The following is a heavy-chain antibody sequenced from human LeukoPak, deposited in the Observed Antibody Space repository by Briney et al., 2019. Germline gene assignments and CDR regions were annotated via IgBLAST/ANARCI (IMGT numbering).Heavy chain of an antibody. V-gene: IGHV4-39*07. CDR3: ARDRPLGGSYRLDY. CDR1: GGSISSSSYY. D-gene: IGHD1-26*01. Sequence: SETLSLTCTVSGGSISSSSYYWGWIRQPPGKGLEWIGSIYYSGSTYYNPSLKSRVTMSVDTSKNQFSLKLSSVTAADTAVYYCARDRPLGGSYRLDYWGQGTLVTVSS. J-gene: IGHJ4*02. CDR2: IYYSGST.